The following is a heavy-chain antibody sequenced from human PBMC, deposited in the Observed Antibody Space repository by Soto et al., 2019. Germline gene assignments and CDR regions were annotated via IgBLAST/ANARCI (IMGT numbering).Heavy chain of an antibody. D-gene: IGHD4-17*01. CDR2: IYPGDSDT. Sequence: PGESLKISCKGSGYSFTSYLIGWVRQMPGKGLEWMGIIYPGDSDTRYSPSFQGQVTISADKSISTAYLQWSSLKASDTAMYYCARHWVTTGYYYGMDVWGQGTTVTVSS. J-gene: IGHJ6*02. CDR1: GYSFTSYL. CDR3: ARHWVTTGYYYGMDV. V-gene: IGHV5-51*01.